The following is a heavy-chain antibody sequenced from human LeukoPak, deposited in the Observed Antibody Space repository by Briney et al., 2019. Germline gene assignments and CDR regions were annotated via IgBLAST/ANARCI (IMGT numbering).Heavy chain of an antibody. CDR1: GGSISSYY. CDR2: IYCSGST. V-gene: IGHV4-59*08. J-gene: IGHJ4*02. CDR3: ARHKDSSGFHYFDY. D-gene: IGHD6-19*01. Sequence: SETLSLTCTVSGGSISSYYWSWIRQPPGKGLEWIGYIYCSGSTNYNPSLKSRVTISVDTSKNQFSLKLSSVTAADTAVYYCARHKDSSGFHYFDYWGQGTLVTVSS.